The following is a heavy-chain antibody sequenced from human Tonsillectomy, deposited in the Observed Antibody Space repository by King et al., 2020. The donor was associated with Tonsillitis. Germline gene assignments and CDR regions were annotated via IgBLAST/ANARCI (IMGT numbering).Heavy chain of an antibody. Sequence: QLQESGPGLVKTSETPSLTCTVSGGSISSYYWSWIRQPPGKGLEWIGYIYYSGSTNYNPSLKSRVTISVDTSKNQFSLKLSSVTAADTAVYYCARQRYGSGSYPYYYYYYYMDVWGKGTTVTVSS. D-gene: IGHD3-10*01. CDR3: ARQRYGSGSYPYYYYYYYMDV. CDR1: GGSISSYY. CDR2: IYYSGST. J-gene: IGHJ6*03. V-gene: IGHV4-59*08.